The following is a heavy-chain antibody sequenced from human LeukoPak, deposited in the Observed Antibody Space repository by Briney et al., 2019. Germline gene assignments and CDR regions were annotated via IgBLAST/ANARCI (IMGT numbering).Heavy chain of an antibody. CDR3: AKDLPDSRESLTGHWFDP. CDR2: ISCSGAST. V-gene: IGHV3-23*01. CDR1: GFTFSSYA. J-gene: IGHJ5*02. Sequence: GGSERLSCAASGFTFSSYAMSWVRQAPGKGLEWVSAISCSGASTYYADSVQGRFTISRDMSKNTLYLRMNSLRAEDTAVYYCAKDLPDSRESLTGHWFDPWGQGTLVTVSS. D-gene: IGHD3-10*01.